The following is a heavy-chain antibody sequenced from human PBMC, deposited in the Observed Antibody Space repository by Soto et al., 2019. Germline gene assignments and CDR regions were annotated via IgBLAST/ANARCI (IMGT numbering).Heavy chain of an antibody. Sequence: WGSLRLSCTGSGFSFFSYAISCCRHAPCKGLEWVSTISGSGGHTYYADSVKGRFVVSRDNDKNTVYLHMSSLTGEDTAVYFCAKIEMGWFAHWGQGTLVTVSS. V-gene: IGHV3-23*01. CDR2: ISGSGGHT. CDR3: AKIEMGWFAH. J-gene: IGHJ5*02. CDR1: GFSFFSYA. D-gene: IGHD2-8*01.